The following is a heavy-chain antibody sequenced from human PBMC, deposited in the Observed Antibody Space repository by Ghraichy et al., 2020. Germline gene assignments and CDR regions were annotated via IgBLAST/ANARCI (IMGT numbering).Heavy chain of an antibody. J-gene: IGHJ4*02. CDR1: GFTFSSYA. V-gene: IGHV3-23*01. Sequence: GESLNISCAASGFTFSSYAMSWVRQAPGKGLEWVSAISGSGGSTYYADSVKGRFTISRDNSKNTLYLQMNSLRAEDTAVYYCAKVRIQLWDKNFDYWGQGTLVTVSS. D-gene: IGHD5-18*01. CDR3: AKVRIQLWDKNFDY. CDR2: ISGSGGST.